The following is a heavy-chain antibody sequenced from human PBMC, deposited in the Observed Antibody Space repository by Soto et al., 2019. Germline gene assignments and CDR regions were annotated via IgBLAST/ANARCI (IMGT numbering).Heavy chain of an antibody. V-gene: IGHV3-23*01. Sequence: GGSLRLSCAASGFTFSSYAMSWVRQAPGKGLEWVSAISGSGGSTYYADSVKGRFTISRDNSKNTLYLQMNSLTAEDTAVYYCAKDLGRYPGGMDVWGQGTTVTVSS. CDR3: AKDLGRYPGGMDV. CDR2: ISGSGGST. CDR1: GFTFSSYA. D-gene: IGHD1-20*01. J-gene: IGHJ6*02.